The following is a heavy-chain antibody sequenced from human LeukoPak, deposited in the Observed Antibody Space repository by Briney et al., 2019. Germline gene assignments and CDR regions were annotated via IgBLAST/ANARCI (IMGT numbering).Heavy chain of an antibody. Sequence: GGSLRLSCAASGFTFDDYAMHWVRQVPGKGLEWVSGISWNSDSVGYADSVKGRFTISRDNAKNSLYLQMNSLRTEDTALYYCVKDDSSSWSSRYAFDVWGQGTMVTVSS. V-gene: IGHV3-9*01. CDR1: GFTFDDYA. D-gene: IGHD6-13*01. J-gene: IGHJ3*01. CDR3: VKDDSSSWSSRYAFDV. CDR2: ISWNSDSV.